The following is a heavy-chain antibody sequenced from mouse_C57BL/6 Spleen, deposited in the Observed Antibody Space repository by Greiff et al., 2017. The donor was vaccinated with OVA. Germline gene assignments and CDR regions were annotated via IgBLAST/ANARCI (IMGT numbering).Heavy chain of an antibody. D-gene: IGHD1-1*01. CDR1: GFTFSDYG. Sequence: EVKLVESGGGLVQPGGSLKLSCAASGFTFSDYGMAWVRQAPRKGPEWVAFISNLAYSIYYADTVTGRFTISRENAKNTLYLEMSSLRSEEPAMYYWARSALYYYGSSYDWYFDVGGTGTTVTVSS. J-gene: IGHJ1*03. CDR2: ISNLAYSI. V-gene: IGHV5-15*01. CDR3: ARSALYYYGSSYDWYFDV.